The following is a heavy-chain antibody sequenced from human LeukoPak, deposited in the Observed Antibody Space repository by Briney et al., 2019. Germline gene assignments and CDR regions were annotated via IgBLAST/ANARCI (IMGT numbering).Heavy chain of an antibody. D-gene: IGHD3-10*01. CDR3: ARDGGATMVRGVATYDS. J-gene: IGHJ4*02. Sequence: PGGSLRLSCAASGFTFSNYGIHWVRQAPGKGLEWVAFIRYDGNDKNYADSVKGRFTISRDNSRNTLYLQMNSLRAEDTAVYYCARDGGATMVRGVATYDSWGQGTLVTVSS. CDR2: IRYDGNDK. V-gene: IGHV3-30*02. CDR1: GFTFSNYG.